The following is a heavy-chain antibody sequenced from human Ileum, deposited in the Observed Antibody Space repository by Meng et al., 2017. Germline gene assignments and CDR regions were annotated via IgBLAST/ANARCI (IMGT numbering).Heavy chain of an antibody. V-gene: IGHV4-34*01. Sequence: HLRQVCRVCLKPSDTLALPCAFTGRCFDNYDSTWIRQCPGKGLEWIGEINHSGTTNYSPSLQSRVTITLDTSKNQFSLTLNSVTAADTAVYYCARGDDWAKSGNFWGQGTLVTVSS. CDR3: ARGDDWAKSGNF. CDR2: INHSGTT. CDR1: GRCFDNYD. J-gene: IGHJ4*02. D-gene: IGHD3-9*01.